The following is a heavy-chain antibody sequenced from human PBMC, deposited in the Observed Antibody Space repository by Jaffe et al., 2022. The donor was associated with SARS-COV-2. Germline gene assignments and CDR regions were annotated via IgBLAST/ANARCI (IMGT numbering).Heavy chain of an antibody. Sequence: QVRLQQSGPGLVKPSQTLSLTCAISGDSVSSNTVAWIWIRQSPSRGLEWLARAYYRSKWNYDYAVSVKGRITISPDTSKNQFSLQLNSVTPEDTALYYCARVKPSAGWFDPWGQGTLVTVSS. D-gene: IGHD6-13*01. J-gene: IGHJ5*02. CDR2: AYYRSKWNY. V-gene: IGHV6-1*01. CDR3: ARVKPSAGWFDP. CDR1: GDSVSSNTVA.